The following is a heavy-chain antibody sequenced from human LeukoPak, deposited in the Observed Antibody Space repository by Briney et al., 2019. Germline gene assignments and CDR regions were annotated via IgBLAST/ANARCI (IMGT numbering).Heavy chain of an antibody. CDR2: MNPNSGNT. V-gene: IGHV1-8*01. CDR3: ARPYCSGGSCRYYYGMDV. Sequence: ASVKVSCKASGYTFTSYDINWVRQATGQGLEWMGWMNPNSGNTGYAQKFQGRVTMTRNTSISTAYMELSSLRSEDTAVYYCARPYCSGGSCRYYYGMDVWGQGTTVTVSS. J-gene: IGHJ6*02. D-gene: IGHD2-15*01. CDR1: GYTFTSYD.